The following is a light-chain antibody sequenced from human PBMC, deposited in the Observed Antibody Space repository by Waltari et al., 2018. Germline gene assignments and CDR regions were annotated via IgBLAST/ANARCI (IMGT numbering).Light chain of an antibody. CDR2: GAS. CDR3: QNHERLPAV. V-gene: IGKV3-20*01. CDR1: QSIGRY. J-gene: IGKJ1*01. Sequence: EIVLTQSPGTLSLSPGERATLSCRASQSIGRYLVWYQQKPGQAPRRLIYGASSRAAGIPDRFSGSGSGTDFSLTISRLEPEDFAVYYCQNHERLPAVFGQGTKVEIE.